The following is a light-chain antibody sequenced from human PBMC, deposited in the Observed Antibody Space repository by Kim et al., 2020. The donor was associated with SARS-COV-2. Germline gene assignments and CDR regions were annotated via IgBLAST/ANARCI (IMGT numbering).Light chain of an antibody. CDR1: QGISNA. J-gene: IGKJ1*01. Sequence: SAYVGDRVTITCRASQGISNALAWYEQKPGNAPKLLIYGASNLESAVPSRFSGSGSGTEFTLTITSLQPDDVATYYCQQYSIYWTFGQGTKVDIK. V-gene: IGKV1-13*02. CDR3: QQYSIYWT. CDR2: GAS.